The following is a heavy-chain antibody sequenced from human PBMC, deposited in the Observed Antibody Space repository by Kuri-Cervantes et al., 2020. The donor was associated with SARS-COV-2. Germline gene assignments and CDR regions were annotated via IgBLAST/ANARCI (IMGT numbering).Heavy chain of an antibody. V-gene: IGHV1-69*13. J-gene: IGHJ4*02. Sequence: SVKVSCKASGGTFNSYAISWVRQAPGQGLEWMGGIIPIFGTENYEQKFQGRVTITADESSSIAYMELRSLRSDDTAVYYCARRSPTTVTDYWGQGTLVTVSS. D-gene: IGHD4-17*01. CDR3: ARRSPTTVTDY. CDR1: GGTFNSYA. CDR2: IIPIFGTE.